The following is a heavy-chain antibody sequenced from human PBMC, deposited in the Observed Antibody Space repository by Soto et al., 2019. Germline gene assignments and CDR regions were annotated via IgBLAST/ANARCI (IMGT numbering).Heavy chain of an antibody. CDR3: ARTGTYSSSWYWDQFDY. V-gene: IGHV1-18*01. D-gene: IGHD6-13*01. Sequence: SVKVSCKASGYXFTXXXISWVRQAPXRGLEWMGWISAYNGNTNYAQKLQGRVTMTTDTSTSTAYMELRSLRSDDTAVYYCARTGTYSSSWYWDQFDYWXQGTLVTVSS. CDR2: ISAYNGNT. CDR1: GYXFTXXX. J-gene: IGHJ4*02.